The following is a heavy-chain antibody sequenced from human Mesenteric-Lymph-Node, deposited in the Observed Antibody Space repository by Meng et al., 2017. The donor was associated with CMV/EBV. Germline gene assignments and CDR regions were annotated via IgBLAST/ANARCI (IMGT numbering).Heavy chain of an antibody. CDR3: ARSPYNDFWSGFSYFEY. J-gene: IGHJ4*02. D-gene: IGHD3-3*01. Sequence: SCKASGGTFSSYAISWVRQAPGKGLEWVSYISSSGSTIYYADSLKGRFTISRDNAKNSLYLQMNSLRAEDTAVYYCARSPYNDFWSGFSYFEYWGQGTLVTVSS. CDR2: ISSSGSTI. V-gene: IGHV3-48*03. CDR1: GGTFSSYA.